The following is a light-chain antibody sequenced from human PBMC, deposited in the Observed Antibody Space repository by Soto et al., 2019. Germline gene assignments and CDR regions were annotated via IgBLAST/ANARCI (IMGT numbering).Light chain of an antibody. CDR2: ANS. Sequence: QSVLTQPPSVSGAPGQRVTISCTGSSSNIGAGYDVHWYQQLPGTAPKLLIYANSNRPSGVPDRFSGSKSGTSASLAITGLQAEDEADYYCQSCDSSQSGSKVFGTGTKLTVL. CDR3: QSCDSSQSGSKV. V-gene: IGLV1-40*01. J-gene: IGLJ1*01. CDR1: SSNIGAGYD.